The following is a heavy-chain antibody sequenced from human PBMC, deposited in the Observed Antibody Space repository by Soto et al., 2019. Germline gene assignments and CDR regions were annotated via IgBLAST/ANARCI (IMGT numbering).Heavy chain of an antibody. CDR3: ARGRLRYCSGGSCDSKFDY. CDR2: INHSGST. CDR1: GGSLRGNY. J-gene: IGHJ4*02. V-gene: IGHV4-34*01. Sequence: SEILSHNCAVYGGSLRGNYRCLSRMPPGKGLEWIGEINHSGSTNYNPSLKSRVTISVDTSKNQFSLKLSSVTAADTAVYYCARGRLRYCSGGSCDSKFDYWGQGTLVTVS. D-gene: IGHD2-15*01.